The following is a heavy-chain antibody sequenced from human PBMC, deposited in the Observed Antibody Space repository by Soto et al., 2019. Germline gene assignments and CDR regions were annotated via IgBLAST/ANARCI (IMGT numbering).Heavy chain of an antibody. J-gene: IGHJ4*02. D-gene: IGHD3-10*01. CDR1: GLTFSSYG. Sequence: GGSLRLSCAVSGLTFSSYGMHWVRQAPGKGLEWVAVIWYDGSNKYYADSVKGRFTISRDNSKNTLYLQMNSLRAEDTAVYYCARERSRFGESLDYWGQGTLVTV. CDR2: IWYDGSNK. V-gene: IGHV3-33*01. CDR3: ARERSRFGESLDY.